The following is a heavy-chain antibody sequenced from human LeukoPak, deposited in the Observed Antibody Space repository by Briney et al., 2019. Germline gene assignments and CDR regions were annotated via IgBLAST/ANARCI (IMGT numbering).Heavy chain of an antibody. V-gene: IGHV4-34*08. Sequence: GSLRLSCAASGFTFSNYAMSWIRQPPGKGLEWIGEINHNGGTNYNPSLKSRVTISVDTSKNQFSLKLSSVTAADTAVYYCAGRRSCTSCYVTFDYWGQGTLVTVSS. CDR2: INHNGGT. CDR1: GFTFSNYA. CDR3: AGRRSCTSCYVTFDY. J-gene: IGHJ4*02. D-gene: IGHD2-2*01.